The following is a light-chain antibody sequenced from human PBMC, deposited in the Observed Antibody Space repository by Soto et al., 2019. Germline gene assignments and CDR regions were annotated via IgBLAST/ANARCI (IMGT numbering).Light chain of an antibody. CDR1: QSVRDRY. CDR2: GAS. CDR3: QQYNNWPPWT. V-gene: IGKV3-15*01. Sequence: EIVLTQSPGTLYLSPGERATLSCRASQSVRDRYLAWYQQKPGQAPRLLIYGASTRATGIPARFSGSGSGTEFTLTISSLQSEDFAVYYCQQYNNWPPWTFGQGTKVDI. J-gene: IGKJ1*01.